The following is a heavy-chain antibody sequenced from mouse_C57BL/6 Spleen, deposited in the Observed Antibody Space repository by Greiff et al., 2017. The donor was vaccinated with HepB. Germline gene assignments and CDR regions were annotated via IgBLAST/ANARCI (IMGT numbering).Heavy chain of an antibody. D-gene: IGHD2-4*01. V-gene: IGHV5-4*01. CDR3: ARVDDYDPAY. CDR2: ISDGGSYT. Sequence: EVHLVESGGGLVKPGGSLKLSCAASGFTFSSYAMSWVRQTPEKRLEWVATISDGGSYTYYPDNVKGRFTISRDNAKNNLYLQMSHLKSEDTAMYYCARVDDYDPAYWGQGTLVTVSA. CDR1: GFTFSSYA. J-gene: IGHJ3*01.